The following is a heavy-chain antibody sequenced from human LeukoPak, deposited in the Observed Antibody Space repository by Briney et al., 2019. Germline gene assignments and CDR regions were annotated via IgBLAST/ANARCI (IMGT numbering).Heavy chain of an antibody. J-gene: IGHJ4*02. CDR2: IRYDGSNK. Sequence: PGGSLRLSCAASGFTFSSYGIHWVRQAPGKGLEWVAFIRYDGSNKYYADSVKGRFNISRDNSKNTLYLQMNSLRAEDTAVYYCAKDSYLNIVVGPAAYWGQGTLVTVSS. CDR1: GFTFSSYG. CDR3: AKDSYLNIVVGPAAY. D-gene: IGHD2-2*01. V-gene: IGHV3-30*02.